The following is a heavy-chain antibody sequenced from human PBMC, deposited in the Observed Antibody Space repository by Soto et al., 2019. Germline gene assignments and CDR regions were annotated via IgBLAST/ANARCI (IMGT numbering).Heavy chain of an antibody. CDR2: IWYDGSNK. Sequence: QVQLVESGGGVVQPGRSLRLSCAASGFTFSSYGMHWVRQAPGKGLEWVAVIWYDGSNKYYGDAVKRRLTISRDNSKNTLYLQMNSLRAEDTAVYYCARVGGSGWCDYWGQGTLVTVSS. J-gene: IGHJ4*02. CDR3: ARVGGSGWCDY. CDR1: GFTFSSYG. D-gene: IGHD6-19*01. V-gene: IGHV3-33*01.